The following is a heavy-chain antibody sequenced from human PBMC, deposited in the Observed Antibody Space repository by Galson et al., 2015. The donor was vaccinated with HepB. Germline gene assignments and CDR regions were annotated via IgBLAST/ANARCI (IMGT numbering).Heavy chain of an antibody. CDR1: GFTFSSYG. CDR3: ARDRAEIQLSFDY. V-gene: IGHV3-33*08. CDR2: IWYDGSNK. Sequence: SLRLSCAASGFTFSSYGMHWVRQAPGKGLEWVAIIWYDGSNKYYAGSVKGRFTISRDNSKNTLYLQLNSLRVEDTAVYYCARDRAEIQLSFDYWGQGTLVTVSS. J-gene: IGHJ4*02. D-gene: IGHD5-18*01.